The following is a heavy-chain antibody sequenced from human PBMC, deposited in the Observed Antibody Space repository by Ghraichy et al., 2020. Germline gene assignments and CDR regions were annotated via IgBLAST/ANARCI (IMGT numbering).Heavy chain of an antibody. Sequence: VAKIRPDGNEKYYADSVRARFTISRDNAKNSLHLQMDTLRAEDTAVYFCARETWWRIDYWGQGALVTVSS. CDR2: IRPDGNEK. D-gene: IGHD2-15*01. V-gene: IGHV3-7*03. J-gene: IGHJ4*02. CDR3: ARETWWRIDY.